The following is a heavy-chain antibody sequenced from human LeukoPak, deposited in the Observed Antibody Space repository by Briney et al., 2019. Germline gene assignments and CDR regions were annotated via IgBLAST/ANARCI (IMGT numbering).Heavy chain of an antibody. J-gene: IGHJ3*02. CDR1: GFTFSSYA. V-gene: IGHV3-23*01. CDR2: ISGSGVST. Sequence: QPGGSLRPSCAASGFTFSSYAMSWVRRAPGKGLEWVSAISGSGVSTYYADSVKGRFTISRDNSKNTLYLQMNSLRAEDTAVYYCAKSLGGGSDDAFDIWGQGTMVTVSS. D-gene: IGHD2-15*01. CDR3: AKSLGGGSDDAFDI.